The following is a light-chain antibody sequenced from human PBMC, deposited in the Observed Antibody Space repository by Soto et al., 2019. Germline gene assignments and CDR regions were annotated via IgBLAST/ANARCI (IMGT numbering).Light chain of an antibody. J-gene: IGLJ2*01. V-gene: IGLV1-44*01. CDR2: SDN. CDR3: AAWENSLSGPV. CDR1: SSNIGSNT. Sequence: LTQPPSASGTPGPRVTISCSGRSSNIGSNTVSWYQQLPGAAPNVLIYSDNKRPPGVPDRFSGSRSGASASLAISGLQSEDEADYYCAAWENSLSGPVFGGGTKVTVL.